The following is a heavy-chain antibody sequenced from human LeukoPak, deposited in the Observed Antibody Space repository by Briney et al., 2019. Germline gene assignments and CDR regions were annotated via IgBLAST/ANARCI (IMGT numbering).Heavy chain of an antibody. CDR1: GLTFNSYE. CDR2: ISSSGSTI. D-gene: IGHD3-10*01. J-gene: IGHJ4*02. Sequence: GGSLRLSCAASGLTFNSYEMNWVRQAPGKGLEWVSYISSSGSTIYYADSVKGRFTISRDNAKNSLYLQMNSLRAEDTAVYYCARTLWFGELDFDYWGQGTLVTVSS. V-gene: IGHV3-48*03. CDR3: ARTLWFGELDFDY.